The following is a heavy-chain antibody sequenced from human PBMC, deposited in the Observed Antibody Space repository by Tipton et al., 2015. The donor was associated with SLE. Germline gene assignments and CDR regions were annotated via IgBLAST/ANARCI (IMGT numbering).Heavy chain of an antibody. CDR1: GFTFSSSW. CDR2: VNPDGSST. J-gene: IGHJ4*02. Sequence: SLRLSCVASGFTFSSSWMHWVRQAPGKGLVWVSRVNPDGSSTTYADSVKGRFTISRDNARNTLYLQMNSLKTEDTAVYYCTTSGGSSGWYEGDYWGPGTLVTVSS. V-gene: IGHV3-74*03. D-gene: IGHD6-19*01. CDR3: TTSGGSSGWYEGDY.